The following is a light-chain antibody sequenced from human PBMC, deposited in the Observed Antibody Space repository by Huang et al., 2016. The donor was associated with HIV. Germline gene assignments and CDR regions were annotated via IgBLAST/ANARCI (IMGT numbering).Light chain of an antibody. V-gene: IGKV4-1*01. CDR3: QQYYSIPQT. CDR2: WAS. Sequence: DIVLTQSPDSLAVSMGERATINCRSSQSVYYSSNSKNYLACFQQKTGQAPRLLIYWASAREAGVPDRFTGSGSGTDFTLTISTLEAEDAAVYYCQQYYSIPQTFGQGTKVEI. CDR1: QSVYYSSNSKNY. J-gene: IGKJ1*01.